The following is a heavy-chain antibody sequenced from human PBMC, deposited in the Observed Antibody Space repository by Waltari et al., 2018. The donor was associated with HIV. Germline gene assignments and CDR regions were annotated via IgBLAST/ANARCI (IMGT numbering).Heavy chain of an antibody. CDR1: GGSFSGYY. J-gene: IGHJ4*02. D-gene: IGHD3-16*01. CDR3: ARKDDYYDDNRYTLLFDS. V-gene: IGHV4-34*01. CDR2: ISHSGST. Sequence: QVHLQQWGAGLLKPSETLSLTCAIYGGSFSGYYWSWIRQAPEKGLEWSGEISHSGSTNYNPSLKSRVTRSLDTSKNQFSLKLSSVTAADTAVYYCARKDDYYDDNRYTLLFDSWGQGTLVTVSS.